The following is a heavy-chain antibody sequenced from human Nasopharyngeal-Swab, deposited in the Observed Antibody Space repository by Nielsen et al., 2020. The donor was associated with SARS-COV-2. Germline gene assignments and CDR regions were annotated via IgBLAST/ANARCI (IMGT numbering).Heavy chain of an antibody. CDR2: IYYSGST. Sequence: SETLSLTCTVSGGSISSSSYYWGWIRQPPGKGLEWIGTIYYSGSTYYNPSLKSRVTISVDTSRNQFSLKLSPVTAADTAVYYCARAVATAILGYWGQGTLVTVSS. CDR1: GGSISSSSYY. V-gene: IGHV4-39*01. J-gene: IGHJ4*02. CDR3: ARAVATAILGY. D-gene: IGHD5-18*01.